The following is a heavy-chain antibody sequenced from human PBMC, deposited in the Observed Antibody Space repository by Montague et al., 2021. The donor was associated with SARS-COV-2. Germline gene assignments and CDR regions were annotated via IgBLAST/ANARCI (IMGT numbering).Heavy chain of an antibody. Sequence: SETLSLTCTVSGGSISSYYWSWIRQPPGKELEWIGYIYYSGSTNYNPSLKSRVTISVDTSKNQFSLKLSSVTAADTAVYYCARVFPRWLQFDPYFDYWGQGTLVTVSS. V-gene: IGHV4-59*01. D-gene: IGHD5-24*01. CDR1: GGSISSYY. J-gene: IGHJ4*02. CDR3: ARVFPRWLQFDPYFDY. CDR2: IYYSGST.